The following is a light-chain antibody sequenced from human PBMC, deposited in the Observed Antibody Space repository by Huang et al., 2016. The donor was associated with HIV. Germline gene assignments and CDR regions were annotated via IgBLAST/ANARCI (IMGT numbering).Light chain of an antibody. CDR3: QQYYSTPYT. J-gene: IGKJ2*01. V-gene: IGKV4-1*01. CDR2: WAS. Sequence: DIVMTQSPDSLAVSLGERATINCKSSQSVLYSSNNKNYLAWYQQKPGQPPNLLIYWASTRESGVPDRFSDSGSGTDFTLTSSSLQAEDVAVYYCQQYYSTPYTFGQGTKLEIK. CDR1: QSVLYSSNNKNY.